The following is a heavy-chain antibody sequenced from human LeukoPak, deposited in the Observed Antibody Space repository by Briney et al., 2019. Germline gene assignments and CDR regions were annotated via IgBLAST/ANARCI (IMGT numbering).Heavy chain of an antibody. V-gene: IGHV1-18*01. D-gene: IGHD1-26*01. J-gene: IGHJ4*02. CDR3: ARIPNSGSYFDRFFGFDY. CDR2: ISAYNGNT. Sequence: GASVKVSCKASGYTFTSYGISWVRQAPGQGLEWMGWISAYNGNTNYAQKLQGRVTMTTDTSTSTAYMELRSLRSDDTAVYYCARIPNSGSYFDRFFGFDYWGQGTLVTVSS. CDR1: GYTFTSYG.